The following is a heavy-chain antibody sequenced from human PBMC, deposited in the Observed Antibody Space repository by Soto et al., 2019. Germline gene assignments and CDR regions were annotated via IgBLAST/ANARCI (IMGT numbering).Heavy chain of an antibody. CDR3: TAPPVSRELRRYYYYYMDV. D-gene: IGHD1-7*01. CDR1: GFTFSNAW. J-gene: IGHJ6*03. CDR2: IKSKTDGGTT. V-gene: IGHV3-15*01. Sequence: GGSLRLSCAASGFTFSNAWMSWVRQAPGKGLEWVGRIKSKTDGGTTDYAAPGKGRFTISRDDSKNTLYLQMNSLKTEDTAVYYCTAPPVSRELRRYYYYYMDVWGKGTTVTVSS.